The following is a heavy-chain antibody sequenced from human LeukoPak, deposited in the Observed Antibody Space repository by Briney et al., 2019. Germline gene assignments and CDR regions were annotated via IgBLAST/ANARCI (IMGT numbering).Heavy chain of an antibody. D-gene: IGHD3-22*01. CDR2: ISAYNGNT. Sequence: GASVKVSCKASGYTFTSYGISWVRQAPGQGLEWMGWISAYNGNTNYAQKFQGRVTMTTDTSTTTGYMELRSLRSDDTAVYYCARGFPYYYDSSGYPNDYWGQGTLVTVSS. CDR3: ARGFPYYYDSSGYPNDY. J-gene: IGHJ4*02. V-gene: IGHV1-18*01. CDR1: GYTFTSYG.